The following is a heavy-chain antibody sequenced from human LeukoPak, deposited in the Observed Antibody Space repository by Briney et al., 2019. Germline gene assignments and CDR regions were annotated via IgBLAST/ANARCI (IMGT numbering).Heavy chain of an antibody. D-gene: IGHD4-17*01. CDR2: INHSGST. CDR1: GGSFSGYY. J-gene: IGHJ6*02. V-gene: IGHV4-34*01. Sequence: PSETLSLTCAVYGGSFSGYYWSWIRQPPGKGLEWIGEINHSGSTNYNPSLKSRVTISVDTSKNQFSLKLSSVTAADTAVYYCAGRPSDYGDYFGMDVWGQGTTVTVSS. CDR3: AGRPSDYGDYFGMDV.